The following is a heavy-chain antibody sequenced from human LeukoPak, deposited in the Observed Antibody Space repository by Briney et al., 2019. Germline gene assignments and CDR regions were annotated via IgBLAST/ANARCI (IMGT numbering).Heavy chain of an antibody. J-gene: IGHJ5*02. Sequence: ASVKLSCKASGYTFTSYGISWVRQAPGQGLEWMGWISAYNGNTNYAQKLQGRVTMTTDTSTSTAYMELRSLRSDDTAVYYCARDLDSSGYYGFDPWGEGSLVSVCS. CDR3: ARDLDSSGYYGFDP. CDR1: GYTFTSYG. D-gene: IGHD3-22*01. CDR2: ISAYNGNT. V-gene: IGHV1-18*01.